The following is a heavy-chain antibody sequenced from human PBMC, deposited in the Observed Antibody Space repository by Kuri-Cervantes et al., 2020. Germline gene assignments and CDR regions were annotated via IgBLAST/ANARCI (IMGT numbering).Heavy chain of an antibody. D-gene: IGHD6-19*01. CDR1: GYTFTAYY. J-gene: IGHJ4*02. CDR2: INPNSGGT. V-gene: IGHV1-2*04. Sequence: ASVKVSCKASGYTFTAYYMHWVRQAPGQGLEWMGWINPNSGGTNYSQKFQGWVTMTRDTSISTAYMELSRLRSDDTAVYYCAREWLVPFDYWGQGTLVTVSS. CDR3: AREWLVPFDY.